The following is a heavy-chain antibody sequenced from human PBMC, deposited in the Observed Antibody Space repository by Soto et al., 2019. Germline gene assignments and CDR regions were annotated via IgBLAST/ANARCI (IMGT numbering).Heavy chain of an antibody. Sequence: ASVKVSCKASGFSLSTYGITWVRQAPGQGLEWVAWISAHNGNTNYAQKLQGRLTVTTDTSTGTAYMDLRSLISDDTAMYYCARGIGFGGLYFDYWGQGTLVTVSS. V-gene: IGHV1-18*01. CDR3: ARGIGFGGLYFDY. CDR1: GFSLSTYG. D-gene: IGHD1-26*01. CDR2: ISAHNGNT. J-gene: IGHJ4*02.